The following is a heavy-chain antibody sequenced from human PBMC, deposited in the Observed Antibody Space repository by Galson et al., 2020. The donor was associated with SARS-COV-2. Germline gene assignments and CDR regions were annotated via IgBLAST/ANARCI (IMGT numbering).Heavy chain of an antibody. V-gene: IGHV1-24*01. CDR3: ATHLSWRAAAAPLSYYYYYGMDV. CDR2: FDPEDGET. D-gene: IGHD6-13*01. Sequence: ASVKVSCKVSGYTLTELSMHWVRQAPGKGLEWMGGFDPEDGETIYAQKFQGRVTMTEDTSTDTAYMELSSLRSEDTAVYYCATHLSWRAAAAPLSYYYYYGMDVWGQGTTVTVSS. CDR1: GYTLTELS. J-gene: IGHJ6*02.